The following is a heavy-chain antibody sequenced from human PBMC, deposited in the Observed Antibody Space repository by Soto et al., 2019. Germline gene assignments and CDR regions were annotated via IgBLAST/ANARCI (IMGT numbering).Heavy chain of an antibody. D-gene: IGHD3-10*01. Sequence: PGGSLRLSCAASGFTFSSYAMHWVRQAPGKGLEWVAAISYDGSNKYYADSVKGRFTISRDNSKNTLYLQMNSLRAEDTAVYYCARGRFGSFYYYYGMGVWGQGTTVTVSS. V-gene: IGHV3-30-3*01. J-gene: IGHJ6*02. CDR3: ARGRFGSFYYYYGMGV. CDR1: GFTFSSYA. CDR2: ISYDGSNK.